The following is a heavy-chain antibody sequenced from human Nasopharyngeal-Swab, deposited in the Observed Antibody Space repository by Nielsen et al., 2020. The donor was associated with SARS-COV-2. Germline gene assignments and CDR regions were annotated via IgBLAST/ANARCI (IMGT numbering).Heavy chain of an antibody. D-gene: IGHD3-22*01. V-gene: IGHV3-7*01. CDR2: IKQDGSEK. CDR3: ARDKTYYYDSSGYSQDY. J-gene: IGHJ4*02. Sequence: WIRQPPGKGLEWVANIKQDGSEKYYVDSVKGRFTISRDNAKNSLYLQMNSLRAEDTAVYYCARDKTYYYDSSGYSQDYWGQGTLVTVFS.